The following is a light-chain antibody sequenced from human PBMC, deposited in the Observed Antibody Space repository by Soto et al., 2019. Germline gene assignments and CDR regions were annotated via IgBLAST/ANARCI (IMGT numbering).Light chain of an antibody. CDR2: DIS. V-gene: IGKV3-11*01. CDR1: QSVTSY. Sequence: DIILTQSPATLSLSPGERATLSCRASQSVTSYLAWYQQKPGQAPRLLMSDISNRATGVPARFSGRGYGTDFNLTISSLEPEDFAVYYCQQRTNWSPPAFGGGTMVEIK. J-gene: IGKJ4*01. CDR3: QQRTNWSPPA.